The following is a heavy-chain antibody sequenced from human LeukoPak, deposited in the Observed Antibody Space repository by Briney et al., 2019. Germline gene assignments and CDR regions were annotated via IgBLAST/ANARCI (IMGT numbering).Heavy chain of an antibody. Sequence: GGSLRLSCAASGFTFSSYDMHWVRQVTGKGLEWVSAIGTAGDPYYPGSVKGRFTISRENAKNSLYLQMNSLRAGDTAVYYCARGTENGGSLDYWGQGTLVTVSS. CDR1: GFTFSSYD. CDR3: ARGTENGGSLDY. J-gene: IGHJ4*02. V-gene: IGHV3-13*05. CDR2: IGTAGDP. D-gene: IGHD1-1*01.